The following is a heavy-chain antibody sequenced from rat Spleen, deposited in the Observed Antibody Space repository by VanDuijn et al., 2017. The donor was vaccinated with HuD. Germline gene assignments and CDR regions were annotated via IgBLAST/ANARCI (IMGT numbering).Heavy chain of an antibody. CDR1: GFIFSNYG. CDR3: ANRGIWGWYFDY. J-gene: IGHJ2*01. CDR2: ISNGGGNT. D-gene: IGHD1-4*01. V-gene: IGHV5S13*01. Sequence: EVQLVESGGGLVQPGRSLKLSCAASGFIFSNYGMAWVRQTPTRGLEWVASISNGGGNTYYRDSVKGRFTISRDNAENTVYLQMNRLRSEDTATYYCANRGIWGWYFDYWGQGVMVTVSS.